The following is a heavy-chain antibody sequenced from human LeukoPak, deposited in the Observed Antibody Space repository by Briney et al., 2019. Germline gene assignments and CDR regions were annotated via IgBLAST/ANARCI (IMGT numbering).Heavy chain of an antibody. CDR3: ARVSGSYYQRVLDY. D-gene: IGHD1-26*01. CDR2: IIPIFGTA. Sequence: ASVKVSCKASGYTFTSYGISWVRQAPGQGLEWMGGIIPIFGTANYAQKFQGRGTITPDESPRTAYMELSSLRSEDTAVYYCARVSGSYYQRVLDYWGQGTLVTVSS. J-gene: IGHJ4*02. CDR1: GYTFTSYG. V-gene: IGHV1-69*13.